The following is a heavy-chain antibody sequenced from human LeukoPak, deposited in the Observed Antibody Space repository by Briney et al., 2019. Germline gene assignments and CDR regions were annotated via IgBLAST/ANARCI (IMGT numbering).Heavy chain of an antibody. CDR2: IYYSGST. V-gene: IGHV4-39*07. D-gene: IGHD5-18*01. Sequence: SETLSLTCTVSGGSISSSSYYWGWIRQPPGKGLEWIGSIYYSGSTYYNPSLKSRVTISVDTSKNQFSLKLSSVTAADTAVYYCARDHTAMASIDYWGQGTLVTVSS. J-gene: IGHJ4*02. CDR1: GGSISSSSYY. CDR3: ARDHTAMASIDY.